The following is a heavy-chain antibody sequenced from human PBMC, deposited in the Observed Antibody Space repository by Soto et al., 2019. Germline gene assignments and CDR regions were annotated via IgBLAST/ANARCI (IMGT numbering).Heavy chain of an antibody. J-gene: IGHJ4*02. CDR1: GFTFGDHY. V-gene: IGHV3-72*01. Sequence: EMQLVESGGGLVQPGGSLTLSCAASGFTFGDHYMDWVRQAPGKGLEWVGRIRNKANSYSTEYAASVKGRFTISRHDSLTSLFLQMNGLQTEDTAVYYCARVALTTGTTSQDRFFDYWGQGTLVTVSS. CDR2: IRNKANSYST. CDR3: ARVALTTGTTSQDRFFDY. D-gene: IGHD1-1*01.